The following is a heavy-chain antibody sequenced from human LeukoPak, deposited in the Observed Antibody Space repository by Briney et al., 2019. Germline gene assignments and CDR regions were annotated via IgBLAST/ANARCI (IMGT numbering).Heavy chain of an antibody. D-gene: IGHD3/OR15-3a*01. Sequence: GGSLRLSCAVSGITLSNYGMSWVRQAPGKGLEWVAGISDSGGSTKYADSVKGRFTIARDNRKNTLYLQMNSLRAEDTAVYFCAKRGVVIRVILVGFHKEAYYFESWGQGALVTISS. J-gene: IGHJ4*02. CDR1: GITLSNYG. CDR2: ISDSGGST. V-gene: IGHV3-23*01. CDR3: AKRGVVIRVILVGFHKEAYYFES.